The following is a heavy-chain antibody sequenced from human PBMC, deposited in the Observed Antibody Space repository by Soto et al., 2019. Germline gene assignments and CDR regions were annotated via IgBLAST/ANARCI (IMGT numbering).Heavy chain of an antibody. V-gene: IGHV1-69*01. CDR3: ARAPHESQGGVFDI. D-gene: IGHD3-16*01. J-gene: IGHJ3*02. CDR2: IIPIFGTA. Sequence: VQLVQSGAEVKKPGSSLKVSCKASGGNFSSYAISWVRQAPGQGREWMGGIIPIFGTANYAQKFQGRVTITAEESTSTAYMELSSLRSEDTAVYYCARAPHESQGGVFDIWGQGTMVTVSS. CDR1: GGNFSSYA.